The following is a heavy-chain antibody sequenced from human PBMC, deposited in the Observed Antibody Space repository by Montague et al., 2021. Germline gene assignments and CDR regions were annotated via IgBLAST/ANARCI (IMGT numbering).Heavy chain of an antibody. CDR2: IKTDGSST. J-gene: IGHJ4*02. D-gene: IGHD3-10*01. CDR1: GFTLSSYW. Sequence: SLRLSCAASGFTLSSYWMHWVRQAPGKGLVWVSTIKTDGSSTNYADSVKGRFTISRDNAKNTLYLQMNSLRVEDTAVYYCARSYDSWGQGALVTVSS. CDR3: ARSYDS. V-gene: IGHV3-74*01.